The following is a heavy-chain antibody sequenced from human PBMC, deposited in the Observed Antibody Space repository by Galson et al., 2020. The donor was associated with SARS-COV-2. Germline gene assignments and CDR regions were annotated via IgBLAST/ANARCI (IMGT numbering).Heavy chain of an antibody. CDR2: IPYDGSIK. CDR1: EFTFSSYG. CDR3: AKTYSSSWGLFDY. Sequence: GESLKISCAASEFTFSSYGMHWVRQAPGKGLEWVAFIPYDGSIKYYADSVKGRFTISRDNSKNTLYLQMNSLRVDDTAVYYCAKTYSSSWGLFDYWGQGTLVTVSS. V-gene: IGHV3-30*02. J-gene: IGHJ4*02. D-gene: IGHD6-13*01.